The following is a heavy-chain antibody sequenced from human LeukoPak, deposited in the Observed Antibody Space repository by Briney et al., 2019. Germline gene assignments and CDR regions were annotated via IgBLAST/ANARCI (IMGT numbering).Heavy chain of an antibody. CDR2: INPNSGGT. J-gene: IGHJ6*03. Sequence: GASVKVSCKASGYTFTGYYMHWVRQAPGQGLEWMGWINPNSGGTNYAQKFQGRVTMTRDTSISTAYMELSRLRSDDTAVYYCARVSYSGSYYETMDVWGKGTTVTVSS. V-gene: IGHV1-2*02. CDR1: GYTFTGYY. D-gene: IGHD1-26*01. CDR3: ARVSYSGSYYETMDV.